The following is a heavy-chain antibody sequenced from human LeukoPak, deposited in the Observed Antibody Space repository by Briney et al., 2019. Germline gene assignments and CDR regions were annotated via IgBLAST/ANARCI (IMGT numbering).Heavy chain of an antibody. CDR2: ISGSGDRT. V-gene: IGHV3-23*01. D-gene: IGHD6-19*01. Sequence: SGGSLRLSCAASGFTFNSYAMTWARQSPGTGLEWFSTISGSGDRTYYADSVKGRFTISRDNSKNTLYLQMNSLRAEDTAVYYCAKDGDSYSSGWYHFDYWGQGTLFTVSS. CDR3: AKDGDSYSSGWYHFDY. J-gene: IGHJ4*02. CDR1: GFTFNSYA.